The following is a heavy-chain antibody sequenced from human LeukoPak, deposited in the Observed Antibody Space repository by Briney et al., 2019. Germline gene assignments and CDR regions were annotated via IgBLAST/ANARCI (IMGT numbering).Heavy chain of an antibody. D-gene: IGHD3-9*01. J-gene: IGHJ4*02. CDR1: GDSISSGSYY. V-gene: IGHV4-39*07. CDR2: IFNGGST. Sequence: SETLSLTCTVSGDSISSGSYYWGWIRQPRGKGLEWIGNIFNGGSTYYNPSLKSQVTISVDTSKNQFSLKLSSVTAADTAVYYCARRGTDILTGYYLDYWGQGTLVTVSS. CDR3: ARRGTDILTGYYLDY.